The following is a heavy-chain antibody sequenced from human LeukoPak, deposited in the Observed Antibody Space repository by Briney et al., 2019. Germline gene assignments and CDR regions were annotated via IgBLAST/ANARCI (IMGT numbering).Heavy chain of an antibody. D-gene: IGHD2-2*02. CDR2: INHGGST. V-gene: IGHV4-34*01. CDR3: AREGPPSVRYRDIVVVPAAIRINWFDP. J-gene: IGHJ5*02. Sequence: SETLSLTCAVYGGSFSGYYWSWIRQPPGKRLEWIGEINHGGSTNYNPSLKSRVTISVDTSKNQFSLKLSSVTAADTAVYYCAREGPPSVRYRDIVVVPAAIRINWFDPWGQGTLVTVSS. CDR1: GGSFSGYY.